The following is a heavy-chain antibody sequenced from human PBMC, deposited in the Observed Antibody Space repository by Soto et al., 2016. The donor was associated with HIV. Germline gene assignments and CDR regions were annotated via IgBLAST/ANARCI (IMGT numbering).Heavy chain of an antibody. CDR2: IYSGGNT. CDR3: ARDKRMEGVTPFTYSYYGMDV. D-gene: IGHD3-10*01. CDR1: GFTVSSNQ. V-gene: IGHV3-53*02. Sequence: EVQLVETGGGLIQPGGSLRLSCAASGFTVSSNQMNWVRQAPGKGLEWVSVIYSGGNTYYADSVKGRFTISRDNSKNTLYLQMNSLRAEDTAVYYRARDKRMEGVTPFTYSYYGMDVWGQGTTVTVSS. J-gene: IGHJ6*02.